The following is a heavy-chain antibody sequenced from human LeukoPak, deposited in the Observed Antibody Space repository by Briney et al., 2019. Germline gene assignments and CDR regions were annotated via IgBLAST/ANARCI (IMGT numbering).Heavy chain of an antibody. J-gene: IGHJ2*01. V-gene: IGHV4-34*01. CDR3: ARSRYSGSWYFDL. D-gene: IGHD1-26*01. CDR2: ISHGGGT. Sequence: SETLSLTCAVYGGSFTTYYWSWIRQPPGKGLEWIGEISHGGGTNYNPSLKSRVTISVETSKNQFSLKLSSVTAADTAVYYCARSRYSGSWYFDLWGRGTLVTVSS. CDR1: GGSFTTYY.